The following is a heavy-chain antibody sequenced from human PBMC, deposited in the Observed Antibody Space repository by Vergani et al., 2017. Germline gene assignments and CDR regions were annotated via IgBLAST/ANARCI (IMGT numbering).Heavy chain of an antibody. CDR3: ARILPPGYYYYYGMDV. J-gene: IGHJ6*02. V-gene: IGHV2-26*01. Sequence: QVTLKESGPVLVKPTKTLTLTCTVSGLSLSNARMGVSWIRQPPGKALEWLAHIFSNDEKSYSTSLKSRLTISKDTSKSQVVLTMTNMDPVDTATYYCARILPPGYYYYYGMDVWGQGTTVTVSS. CDR1: GLSLSNARMG. CDR2: IFSNDEK.